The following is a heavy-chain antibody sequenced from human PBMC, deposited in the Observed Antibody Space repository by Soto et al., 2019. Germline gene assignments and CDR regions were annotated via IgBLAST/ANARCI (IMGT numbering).Heavy chain of an antibody. CDR2: ISHDGSNK. J-gene: IGHJ5*02. V-gene: IGHV3-30-3*01. CDR3: ARDMYSSDYFVKWFEP. D-gene: IGHD6-19*01. CDR1: GFSFSSYA. Sequence: QVRLVESGGGVVQPGRSLRLSCTASGFSFSSYAMYWFRQPPGKGLEWVAVISHDGSNKHYADSVKGRVTVSRDNSNHSLDLQLNSLRREDTAMYYCARDMYSSDYFVKWFEPWGQGTLVTVSS.